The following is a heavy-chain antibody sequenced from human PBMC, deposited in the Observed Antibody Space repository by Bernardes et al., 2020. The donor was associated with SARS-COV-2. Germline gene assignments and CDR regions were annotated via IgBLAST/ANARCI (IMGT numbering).Heavy chain of an antibody. CDR1: GFTFSSYT. Sequence: GGSLRLSCAASGFTFSSYTMNWVRQAPGKGLEWVASISGTSSYIHYADSRKGRFTISRDNAKNSLYLQMNSLRAEDTAVYYCARDSFYESSNYYYSVDAFDIWGQGTMVTVSS. CDR3: ARDSFYESSNYYYSVDAFDI. D-gene: IGHD3-22*01. CDR2: ISGTSSYI. V-gene: IGHV3-21*01. J-gene: IGHJ3*02.